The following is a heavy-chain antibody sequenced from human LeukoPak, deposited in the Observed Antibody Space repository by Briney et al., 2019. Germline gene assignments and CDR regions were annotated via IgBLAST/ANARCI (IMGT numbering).Heavy chain of an antibody. CDR3: ARGVAAAGLRNAFDI. Sequence: GASVKVSCKASGYTFTSYAMNWVRQAPGQGLEWMGWINTNTGNPTYAQGFTGRFVFSLDTSVSTAYLQISSLKAEDTAVYYCARGVAAAGLRNAFDIWGQGTMVTVSS. D-gene: IGHD6-13*01. CDR1: GYTFTSYA. V-gene: IGHV7-4-1*02. CDR2: INTNTGNP. J-gene: IGHJ3*02.